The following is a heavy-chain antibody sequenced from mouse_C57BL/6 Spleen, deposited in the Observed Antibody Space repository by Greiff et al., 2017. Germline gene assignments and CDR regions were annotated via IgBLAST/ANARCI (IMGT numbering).Heavy chain of an antibody. CDR3: ARAYDYDRDY. Sequence: VMLVESGPELVKPGASVKISCKASGYSFTSYYIHWVKQRPGQGLEWIGWIYPGSGNTKYNEKFKGKATLTADTSSSTAYMQLSSLTSEDSAVYYCARAYDYDRDYWGQGTTLTVSS. CDR1: GYSFTSYY. CDR2: IYPGSGNT. D-gene: IGHD2-4*01. V-gene: IGHV1-66*01. J-gene: IGHJ2*01.